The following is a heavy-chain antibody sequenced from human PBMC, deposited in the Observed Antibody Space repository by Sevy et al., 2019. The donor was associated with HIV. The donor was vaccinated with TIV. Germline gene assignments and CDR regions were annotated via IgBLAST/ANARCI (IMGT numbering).Heavy chain of an antibody. J-gene: IGHJ5*02. CDR3: AADYYDRGGFDP. V-gene: IGHV4-39*01. Sequence: SETLSLTCTVSGGSISSSSYYWGWIRQPPGKGLAWIGSIYYSGSTYYNPSLKSRVTISVDTSKNQFSLKLSSVTAADTAVYYCAADYYDRGGFDPWGQGTLVTVSS. CDR2: IYYSGST. D-gene: IGHD3-22*01. CDR1: GGSISSSSYY.